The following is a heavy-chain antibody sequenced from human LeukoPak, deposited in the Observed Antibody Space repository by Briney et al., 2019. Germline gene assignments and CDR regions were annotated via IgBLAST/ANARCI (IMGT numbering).Heavy chain of an antibody. V-gene: IGHV1-18*01. Sequence: ASVKVSCKASGYTFTSYGISWVRQAPGQGLEWMGWISAYNGNTNYAQKLQGRVTMTTDTSTSTAYMELRSLRSDDTAVYYCARDEDWNYGTAYDRFDPWGQGTLVTVSS. D-gene: IGHD1-7*01. J-gene: IGHJ5*02. CDR3: ARDEDWNYGTAYDRFDP. CDR1: GYTFTSYG. CDR2: ISAYNGNT.